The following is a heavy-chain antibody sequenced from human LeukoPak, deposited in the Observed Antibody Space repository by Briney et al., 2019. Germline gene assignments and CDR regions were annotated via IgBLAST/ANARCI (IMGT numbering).Heavy chain of an antibody. CDR3: ARGMAVAGEFDY. J-gene: IGHJ4*02. D-gene: IGHD6-19*01. Sequence: GGSLRLSCAASGFTVSSNYMSWVRQAPGKGLEWVSAISGSGGSTYYADSVKGRFTISRDNSKNTLYLQMNSLRAEDTAVYYCARGMAVAGEFDYWGQGTLVTVSS. CDR2: ISGSGGST. V-gene: IGHV3-23*01. CDR1: GFTVSSNY.